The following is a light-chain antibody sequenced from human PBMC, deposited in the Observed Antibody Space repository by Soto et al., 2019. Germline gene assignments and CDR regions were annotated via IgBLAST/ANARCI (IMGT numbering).Light chain of an antibody. J-gene: IGKJ4*01. Sequence: DIPMTQSPSSLSASVGDRVTITCQASQDISKYLNWYQQKPGKAPKLLIHDVFNLETGVPSRFSGSGSGADFTFTISSLQPEDIATYYCQQYDNLPFTFGGGTKVEIK. CDR2: DVF. CDR3: QQYDNLPFT. CDR1: QDISKY. V-gene: IGKV1-33*01.